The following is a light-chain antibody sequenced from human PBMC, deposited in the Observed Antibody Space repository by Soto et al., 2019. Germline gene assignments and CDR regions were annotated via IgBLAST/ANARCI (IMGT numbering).Light chain of an antibody. Sequence: EIVLTQSPGTLSVSPGERATLSCRASQSVSSKLAWYQQKPDQAPKLLFYGASTGATGIPARFSGSGSETEFTLSISSLQSEDFVVYYCQQYNNWPGTFGQGTKVDIK. J-gene: IGKJ1*01. CDR2: GAS. V-gene: IGKV3-15*01. CDR3: QQYNNWPGT. CDR1: QSVSSK.